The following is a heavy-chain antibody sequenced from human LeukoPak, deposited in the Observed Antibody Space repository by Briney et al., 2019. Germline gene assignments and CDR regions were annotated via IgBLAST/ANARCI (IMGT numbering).Heavy chain of an antibody. CDR1: GASFSSSTYY. V-gene: IGHV4-39*01. CDR2: IYYSGST. Sequence: SETLSLTCTVSGASFSSSTYYWGWIRQPPGQGLEWIGSIYYSGSTYYNPSLKSRVTMSVDTSKNQFSLKLSSVTAADTAVYYCARHAGGISATGTRPFDYWGQGTLVTVSS. D-gene: IGHD6-13*01. J-gene: IGHJ4*02. CDR3: ARHAGGISATGTRPFDY.